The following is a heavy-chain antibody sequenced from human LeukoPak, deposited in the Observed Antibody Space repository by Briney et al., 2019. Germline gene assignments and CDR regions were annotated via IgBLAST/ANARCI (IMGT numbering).Heavy chain of an antibody. J-gene: IGHJ4*02. Sequence: GGSLRLSCAASGFTFSSYGMSWVRQAPGKGLEWVSSISSSSSYIYYADSVKGRFTISRDNAKNSLYLQMSSLRAEDTAVYYCARGRGIAASYFDYWGQGTLVTVSS. V-gene: IGHV3-21*01. CDR1: GFTFSSYG. CDR3: ARGRGIAASYFDY. CDR2: ISSSSSYI. D-gene: IGHD6-13*01.